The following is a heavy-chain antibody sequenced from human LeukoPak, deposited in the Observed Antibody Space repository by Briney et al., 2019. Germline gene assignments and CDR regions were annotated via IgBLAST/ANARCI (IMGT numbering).Heavy chain of an antibody. Sequence: SETLSLTCTVSGGSISSGGYYWSWIRQHPGKGLEWIGYIYYSGSTYYNPSLKSRVTISVDKSKNQFSLKLSSVTPEDTAVYYCARGKSGNVLAYNWFDPWGQGTLVTVSS. D-gene: IGHD1-1*01. CDR1: GGSISSGGYY. CDR2: IYYSGST. CDR3: ARGKSGNVLAYNWFDP. J-gene: IGHJ5*02. V-gene: IGHV4-31*03.